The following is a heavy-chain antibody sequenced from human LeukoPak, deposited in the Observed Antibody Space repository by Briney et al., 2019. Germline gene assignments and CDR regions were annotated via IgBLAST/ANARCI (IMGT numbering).Heavy chain of an antibody. Sequence: PGGSLRLSCAASGFTFSSYWMSWVRQAPGKGLEWVANIKQDGSEKYYVDSVEGRFTISRDNAKNSLYLQMNSLRAEDTAVYYCARESYYDSSGYYTYYFDYWGQGTLVTVSS. CDR1: GFTFSSYW. CDR2: IKQDGSEK. V-gene: IGHV3-7*01. J-gene: IGHJ4*02. D-gene: IGHD3-22*01. CDR3: ARESYYDSSGYYTYYFDY.